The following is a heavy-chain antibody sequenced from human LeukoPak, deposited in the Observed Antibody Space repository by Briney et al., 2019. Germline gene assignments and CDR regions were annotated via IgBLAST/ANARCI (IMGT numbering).Heavy chain of an antibody. CDR2: IRYDGSNK. CDR1: GFTFSSYG. D-gene: IGHD5-18*01. Sequence: PGGSLRLSCAASGFTFSSYGMHWVRQVPGKGLEWVAFIRYDGSNKYYADSVKGRFTISRDNSKNTLYLQMNSLRAEDTAVYYCAKAIRGYSYGGYDYWGQGTLVTVSS. CDR3: AKAIRGYSYGGYDY. V-gene: IGHV3-30*02. J-gene: IGHJ4*02.